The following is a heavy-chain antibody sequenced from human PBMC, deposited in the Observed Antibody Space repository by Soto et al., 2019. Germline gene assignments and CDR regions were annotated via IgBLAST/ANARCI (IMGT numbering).Heavy chain of an antibody. CDR1: GFTFSSYE. V-gene: IGHV3-48*03. CDR3: TIATGLTEFDY. CDR2: ISSSGSTI. Sequence: PGGSLRLSCAASGFTFSSYEMNWVRQAPGKGLEWVSYISSSGSTIYYADSVKGRFTISRDDSKNTLYLQMNSLKTEDTAMYYCTIATGLTEFDYWGQGALVTVSS. J-gene: IGHJ4*02. D-gene: IGHD3-10*01.